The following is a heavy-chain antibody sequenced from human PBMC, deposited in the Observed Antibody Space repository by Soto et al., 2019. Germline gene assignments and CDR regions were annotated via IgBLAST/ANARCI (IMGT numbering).Heavy chain of an antibody. V-gene: IGHV1-2*04. D-gene: IGHD2-2*02. Sequence: ASVKVSCKASGYTFTGYYMHWVRQAPGQGLEWMGWINPNSGGTNYAQKFQGWVTMTRDTSISTAYMELSSLRSEDTAVYYCARELYVYYYYGMDVWGQGATVTVSS. CDR1: GYTFTGYY. CDR3: ARELYVYYYYGMDV. CDR2: INPNSGGT. J-gene: IGHJ6*02.